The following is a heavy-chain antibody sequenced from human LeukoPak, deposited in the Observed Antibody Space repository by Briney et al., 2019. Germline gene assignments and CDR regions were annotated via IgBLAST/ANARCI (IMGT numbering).Heavy chain of an antibody. Sequence: SETLSLTCTVSGGSISSGSYYWGWIRQTPGKGLEWIGSIYYSGDSYYNPSLKSRAAIFVDTSRDQFSLDLSYVTAADSALYYCVRHISANTGYFDSCGQGTLVTVSS. CDR2: IYYSGDS. CDR1: GGSISSGSYY. CDR3: VRHISANTGYFDS. J-gene: IGHJ4*02. V-gene: IGHV4-39*01.